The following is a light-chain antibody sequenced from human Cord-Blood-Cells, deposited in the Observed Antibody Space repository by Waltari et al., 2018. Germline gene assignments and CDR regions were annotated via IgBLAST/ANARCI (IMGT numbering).Light chain of an antibody. CDR1: QRISSW. V-gene: IGKV1-5*01. CDR2: DAS. J-gene: IGKJ1*01. CDR3: QQYNSYWT. Sequence: DIQMTKSPSTLSASVGDSFTITGRASQRISSWLDWYQQKPGKAPKLLIYDASSLESGVPSRFSGSGSGTEFTLTISSLQPDDFATYYCQQYNSYWTFGQGTKVEIK.